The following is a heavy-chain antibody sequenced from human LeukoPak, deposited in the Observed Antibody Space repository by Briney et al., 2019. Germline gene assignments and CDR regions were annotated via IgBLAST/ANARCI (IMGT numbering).Heavy chain of an antibody. CDR2: ISGSGGST. Sequence: GGSLRLSCAASGFTFSSYAMSWVRQAPGKGLEWVSAISGSGGSTYYADSVKGRFTISRDNSKNTLYPQMNSLRAEDTAVYYCALGPGGSPVDPLWGQGTLVTVSS. J-gene: IGHJ4*02. V-gene: IGHV3-23*01. CDR3: ALGPGGSPVDPL. CDR1: GFTFSSYA. D-gene: IGHD3-10*01.